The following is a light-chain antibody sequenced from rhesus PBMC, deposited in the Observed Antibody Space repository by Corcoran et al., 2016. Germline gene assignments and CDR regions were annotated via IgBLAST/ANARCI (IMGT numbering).Light chain of an antibody. Sequence: QAAPTQSPSVSGSPGQSVTISCTGTSSDIGYYNSVSWYQQYPGKAPRLMIFDVNKRPSGVSDRFSGSKSGNTASLTISGLQAEDEADYYCCSYTTSSTYIFGAGTRLTVL. CDR3: CSYTTSSTYI. V-gene: IGLV2-46*01. CDR1: SSDIGYYNS. CDR2: DVN. J-gene: IGLJ1*01.